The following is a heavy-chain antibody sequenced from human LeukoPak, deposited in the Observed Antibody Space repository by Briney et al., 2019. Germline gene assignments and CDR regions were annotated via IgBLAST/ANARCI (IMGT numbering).Heavy chain of an antibody. CDR1: GGTFSSYA. CDR3: AKMMTKYGSGSYVDY. Sequence: ASVKVSCKASGGTFSSYAISWVRQAPGQGLEWMGGIIPIFGTANYAQKFQGRVTITTDESTSTAYMELNSLRAEDTAVYYCAKMMTKYGSGSYVDYWGQGTLVTVSS. V-gene: IGHV1-69*05. J-gene: IGHJ4*02. CDR2: IIPIFGTA. D-gene: IGHD3-10*01.